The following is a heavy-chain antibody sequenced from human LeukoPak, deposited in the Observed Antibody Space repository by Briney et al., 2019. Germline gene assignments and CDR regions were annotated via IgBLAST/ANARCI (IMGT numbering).Heavy chain of an antibody. V-gene: IGHV1-2*02. D-gene: IGHD3-3*01. J-gene: IGHJ4*02. CDR1: GYTFTGYY. Sequence: ASVKVSCKASGYTFTGYYMHWVRQAPGQGLEWMGWINPNSGGTNYAQKFQGRVTMTRDTSISTAYMELSRLRSDDTAVYYCARGRNYDFWSGYYRTTVFDYWGRGTLVTVSS. CDR2: INPNSGGT. CDR3: ARGRNYDFWSGYYRTTVFDY.